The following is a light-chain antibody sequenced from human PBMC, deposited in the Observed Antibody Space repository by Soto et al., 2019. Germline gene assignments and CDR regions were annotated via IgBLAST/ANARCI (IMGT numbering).Light chain of an antibody. J-gene: IGKJ4*01. CDR2: GVS. CDR1: QNVNSN. V-gene: IGKV3-15*01. CDR3: QQCDDWPLT. Sequence: EKVMTQSPATLSVSPGERATISCRASQNVNSNLVWYQQKLGQVPRLFIFGVSPRAFFFPARFSGIASGTVFTFTFSSLQSEDFEVYYCQQCDDWPLTFGGGTKVDIK.